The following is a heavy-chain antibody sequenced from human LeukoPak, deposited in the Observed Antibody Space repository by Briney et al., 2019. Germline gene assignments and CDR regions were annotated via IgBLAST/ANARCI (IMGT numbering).Heavy chain of an antibody. CDR1: GFTFSNYA. Sequence: GGSLRLSCAPSGFTFSNYAMSWVRQAPGKGLEWVSSISAGGNTYYADSVKGRFTISRDNSKNTLYLQMNSLRDEDTAVYHCAKSMFVGYCTNGVCAGDYWGQGTLVTVSS. CDR3: AKSMFVGYCTNGVCAGDY. V-gene: IGHV3-23*01. J-gene: IGHJ4*02. CDR2: ISAGGNT. D-gene: IGHD2-8*01.